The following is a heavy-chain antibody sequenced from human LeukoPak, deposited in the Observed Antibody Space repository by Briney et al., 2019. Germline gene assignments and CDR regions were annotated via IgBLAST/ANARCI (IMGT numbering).Heavy chain of an antibody. CDR2: IIPILGIA. V-gene: IGHV1-69*10. J-gene: IGHJ6*04. CDR1: GGTFISYT. Sequence: SVKVPCKASGGTFISYTISWVRQALGPGLEWMGRIIPILGIANYAQKLQGRVTITSDKSTSTAYMGLSSMRSEDTAVYYCARVTHYGGKTTRLDVWGKGTTVTVSS. CDR3: ARVTHYGGKTTRLDV. D-gene: IGHD4-23*01.